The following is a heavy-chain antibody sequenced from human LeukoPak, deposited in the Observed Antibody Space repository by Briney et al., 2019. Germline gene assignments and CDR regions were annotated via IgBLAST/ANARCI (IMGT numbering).Heavy chain of an antibody. CDR1: GVSISSSNYY. D-gene: IGHD1-26*01. J-gene: IGHJ4*02. CDR3: ARGGGARGGYYFDY. Sequence: SETLSLTCIVSGVSISSSNYYWGWIRQPPGKGLEWIGSIYHSGSTYYNPSLKSRVTISVDTSKNQFSLKLSSVTAADTAVYYCARGGGARGGYYFDYWGQGTLVTVSS. V-gene: IGHV4-39*07. CDR2: IYHSGST.